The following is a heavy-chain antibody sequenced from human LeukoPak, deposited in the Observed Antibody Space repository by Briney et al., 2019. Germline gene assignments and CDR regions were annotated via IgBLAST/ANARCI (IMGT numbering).Heavy chain of an antibody. CDR1: GFTFINYY. Sequence: ASVKVSCKASGFTFINYYMHWVRQAPGQGLEWLGIINLSGGSTHYPQKFQDRVTMTRDTSTSTVYMELSSLRSEDTAVYYCARDLDYGEKSEDYWGQGTLVTFST. CDR2: INLSGGST. D-gene: IGHD4/OR15-4a*01. CDR3: ARDLDYGEKSEDY. J-gene: IGHJ4*02. V-gene: IGHV1-46*01.